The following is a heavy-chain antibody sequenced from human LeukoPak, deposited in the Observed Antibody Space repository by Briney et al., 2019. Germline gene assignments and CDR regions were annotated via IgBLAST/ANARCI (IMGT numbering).Heavy chain of an antibody. CDR3: ATQGGATTRFDY. D-gene: IGHD1-26*01. V-gene: IGHV4-39*01. CDR2: IYYSGST. J-gene: IGHJ4*02. CDR1: GGSISSSSYY. Sequence: SETLSLTCTVSGGSISSSSYYWGWIRQPPGQGLEWIGSIYYSGSTYYNPSLKSRVTISVDTSKNQFSLKLSSVTAADTAVYYCATQGGATTRFDYWGQGTLVTVSS.